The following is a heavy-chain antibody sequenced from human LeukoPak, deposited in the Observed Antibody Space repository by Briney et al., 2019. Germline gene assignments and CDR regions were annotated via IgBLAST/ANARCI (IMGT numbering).Heavy chain of an antibody. J-gene: IGHJ4*02. V-gene: IGHV1-24*01. CDR2: FDPEDGET. Sequence: GASVKLSCKASGGTFSSYAISWVRQAPGQGLEWMGGFDPEDGETIYAQKFQGRVTMTEDTSTDTAYMELSSLRSEDTAVYYCATEASDALGWLGKYDYWGQGTLVTVSS. D-gene: IGHD6-19*01. CDR1: GGTFSSYA. CDR3: ATEASDALGWLGKYDY.